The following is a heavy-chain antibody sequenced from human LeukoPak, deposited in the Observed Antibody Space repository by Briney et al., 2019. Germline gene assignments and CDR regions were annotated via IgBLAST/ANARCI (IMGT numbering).Heavy chain of an antibody. CDR3: TRGSDNYDSSGYYYDLGDY. CDR1: GFTFSSYS. D-gene: IGHD3-22*01. V-gene: IGHV3-30*03. CDR2: IPYDGSNK. Sequence: GGSLRPSCAASGFTFSSYSMNWVRQAPGRGLEWVTVIPYDGSNKYYADSVKGRLTISRDNSKNKLYLQMNSLRADDTAVYYCTRGSDNYDSSGYYYDLGDYWGQGTLVTVSS. J-gene: IGHJ4*02.